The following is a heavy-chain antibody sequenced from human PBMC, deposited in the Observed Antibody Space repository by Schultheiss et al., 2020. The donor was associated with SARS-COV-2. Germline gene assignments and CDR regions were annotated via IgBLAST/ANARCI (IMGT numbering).Heavy chain of an antibody. Sequence: SETLSLTCTVSGASISNFYWSWIRQPPGKGLEWIGHVYFDGSTYYNPSLKSRVTMSIDTSKNQFSLKLTSVAAADTAVYYCARVDTSGWSNWFDPWGQGTLVTVSS. CDR3: ARVDTSGWSNWFDP. CDR1: GASISNFY. CDR2: VYFDGST. V-gene: IGHV4-59*01. D-gene: IGHD6-19*01. J-gene: IGHJ5*02.